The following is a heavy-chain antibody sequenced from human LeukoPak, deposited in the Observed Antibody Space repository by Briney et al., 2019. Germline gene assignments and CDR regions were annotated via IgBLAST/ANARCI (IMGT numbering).Heavy chain of an antibody. V-gene: IGHV4-59*08. CDR2: IYYSRST. CDR3: ARHSNYGIWFDP. J-gene: IGHJ5*02. Sequence: SETLSLTCTVSGGSISSYYWSWIRQPPGKGLEWIGYIYYSRSTNYNPSLKSRVTISVDTSKNQFSLKLSSVTAADTAVYYCARHSNYGIWFDPWGQGTLVTVSS. D-gene: IGHD4-11*01. CDR1: GGSISSYY.